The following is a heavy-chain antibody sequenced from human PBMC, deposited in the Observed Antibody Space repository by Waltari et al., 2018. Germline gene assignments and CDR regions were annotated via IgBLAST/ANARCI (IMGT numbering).Heavy chain of an antibody. CDR3: ARIGGDYTSGWGYFDL. Sequence: QVQLQESGPELVKPSQTLSLTCTVSVGSISSSTYPWTWIRQHPGEGLECIGYIYYSGSTKYNPSLQSRVTISVDTSKNQFSLKLNSVTAADTAVYHCARIGGDYTSGWGYFDLRGRGTLVTVSS. V-gene: IGHV4-31*03. D-gene: IGHD6-19*01. CDR2: IYYSGST. J-gene: IGHJ2*01. CDR1: VGSISSSTYP.